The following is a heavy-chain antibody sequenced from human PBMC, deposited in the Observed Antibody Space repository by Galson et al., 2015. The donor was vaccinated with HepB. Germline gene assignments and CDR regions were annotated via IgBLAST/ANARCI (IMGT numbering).Heavy chain of an antibody. CDR2: MNPKSGDT. CDR3: ARNPAYTGWFDP. D-gene: IGHD3-16*01. CDR1: GYTFTSYD. J-gene: IGHJ5*02. V-gene: IGHV1-8*01. Sequence: SVKVSCKASGYTFTSYDINWERQATGQGLEWVGWMNPKSGDTGYAQKFQGRVTMTRDTSISTAYMELSSLISEDTAVYYCARNPAYTGWFDPWGQGTLVTVSS.